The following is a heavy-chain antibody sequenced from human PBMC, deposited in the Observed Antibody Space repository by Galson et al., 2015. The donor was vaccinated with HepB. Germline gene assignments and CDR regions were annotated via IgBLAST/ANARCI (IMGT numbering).Heavy chain of an antibody. Sequence: SLRLSCAASGFTFSSYRMHWVRQAPGKGLVWVSRINTDGSSTNYADSVKGRFTISRDNAKNTLYLQMNSLRAEDTAVYYCAREKYYGDYDYWGQGTLVTASS. V-gene: IGHV3-74*01. CDR3: AREKYYGDYDY. D-gene: IGHD4-17*01. CDR2: INTDGSST. J-gene: IGHJ4*02. CDR1: GFTFSSYR.